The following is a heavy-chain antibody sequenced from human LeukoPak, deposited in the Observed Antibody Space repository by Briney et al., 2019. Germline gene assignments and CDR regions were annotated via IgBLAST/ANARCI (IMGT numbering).Heavy chain of an antibody. CDR2: IRYNGNNQ. V-gene: IGHV3-30*02. CDR3: AREWLGGYYVFDAFDI. J-gene: IGHJ3*02. D-gene: IGHD3-22*01. CDR1: GFTFNNYS. Sequence: PGGSLRLTCAASGFTFNNYSMHWVRQAPPTGMGREAFIRYNGNNQYYADSAKGRFTISRVNSKNTLYLQMHSLIAEDTAVYYCAREWLGGYYVFDAFDIWGQGTMVTVSS.